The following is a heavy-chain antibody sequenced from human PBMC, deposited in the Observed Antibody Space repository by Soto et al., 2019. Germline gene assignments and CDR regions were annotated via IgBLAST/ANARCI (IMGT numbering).Heavy chain of an antibody. CDR3: ARVAAADAFEANDV. Sequence: EVQLLETGRGLVQPGGALRLSCLGSGFTVNYAMTWVRQAPGKGLEWVSAISGSGGSTYYADTAKGRFTISRDNSKNTLYLQMNSLRAEDTAIYYCARVAAADAFEANDVWGQGTMVTVSS. CDR1: GFTVNYA. J-gene: IGHJ3*01. CDR2: ISGSGGST. V-gene: IGHV3-23*01. D-gene: IGHD3-16*01.